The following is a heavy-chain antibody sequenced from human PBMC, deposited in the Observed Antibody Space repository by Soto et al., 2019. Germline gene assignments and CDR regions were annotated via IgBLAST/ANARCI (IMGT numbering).Heavy chain of an antibody. CDR1: GYTFTNYW. D-gene: IGHD3-3*01. J-gene: IGHJ4*02. V-gene: IGHV5-51*01. CDR3: ARLPRDCNKTSCYYADH. CDR2: IYPGDSDT. Sequence: PGESLKISCKGSGYTFTNYWIGWVRQMPGKGLEWMGIIYPGDSDTKYNPSLQGHVTLSADVTVSTAFLQWRSLETSDTGVYFCARLPRDCNKTSCYYADHWGQGTQVTVSS.